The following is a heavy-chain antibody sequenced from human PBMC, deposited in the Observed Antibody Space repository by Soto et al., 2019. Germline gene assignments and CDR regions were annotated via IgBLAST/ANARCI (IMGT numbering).Heavy chain of an antibody. V-gene: IGHV4-34*01. CDR3: ARVRVAPTPIDY. D-gene: IGHD2-15*01. Sequence: SETLSLTCAVYGGSFSGYYWSWIRQPPGKGLEWIGEINHSGSTNYNPSLKSRVTISVDTSKNQFSLKLSSVTAADTAVYYCARVRVAPTPIDYWGQGTLVTVSS. J-gene: IGHJ4*02. CDR2: INHSGST. CDR1: GGSFSGYY.